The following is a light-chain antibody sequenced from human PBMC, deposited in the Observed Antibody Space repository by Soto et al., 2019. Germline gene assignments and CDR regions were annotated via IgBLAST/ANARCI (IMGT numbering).Light chain of an antibody. CDR2: GAS. V-gene: IGKV3-15*01. J-gene: IGKJ2*01. CDR1: QSVASN. Sequence: EIVMTQAPASLSVSPGDGATLSCRASQSVASNVAWYPQKPGQGHRLLIHGASTRAVGVPSRFSGSGSGTDFTLTISSQQSEDFAVYYCQQYHNWPPQYTFGQGTKLQIK. CDR3: QQYHNWPPQYT.